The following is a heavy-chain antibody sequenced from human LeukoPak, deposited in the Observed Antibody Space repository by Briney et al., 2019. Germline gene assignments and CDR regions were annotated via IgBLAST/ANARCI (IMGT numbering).Heavy chain of an antibody. V-gene: IGHV4-59*01. CDR1: GGSISTYY. CDR2: IYYSGIT. D-gene: IGHD7-27*01. CDR3: ARENWGVLGL. Sequence: RSSETLSLTFTVSGGSISTYYWSWIRQPPGKGLEWIGYIYYSGITNYNPSLKSRVTISVDTSKNQFSLKLSSVTAADTAVYYCARENWGVLGLWGRGTLVTVSS. J-gene: IGHJ2*01.